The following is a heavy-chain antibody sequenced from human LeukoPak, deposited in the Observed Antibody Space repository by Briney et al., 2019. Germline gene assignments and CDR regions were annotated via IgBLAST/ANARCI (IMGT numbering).Heavy chain of an antibody. CDR2: ISYDGSNK. V-gene: IGHV3-30-3*01. CDR1: GFTFSSYA. CDR3: TRPAAVAGREFDP. J-gene: IGHJ5*02. D-gene: IGHD6-19*01. Sequence: PGGSLRLSCAASGFTFSSYAMHWVRQAPGKGLEWVAVISYDGSNKYYADSVKGRFTISRDNSKNTLYLQMNSLKTEDTAVYYCTRPAAVAGREFDPWGQGTLVTVSS.